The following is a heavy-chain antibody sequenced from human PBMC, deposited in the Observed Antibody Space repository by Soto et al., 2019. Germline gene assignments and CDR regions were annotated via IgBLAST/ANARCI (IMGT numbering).Heavy chain of an antibody. D-gene: IGHD3-16*01. Sequence: QVQLVESGGGVVQPGRSLRLSCAASGFTFSSYAMHWVRQAPGKGLDWVAVISYDGANKYYADSVKGRFTISRDNSRNTLYLQMNSLRVEDAALYHCARDGGAYWGQGTLVTVSS. CDR2: ISYDGANK. CDR3: ARDGGAY. CDR1: GFTFSSYA. V-gene: IGHV3-30-3*01. J-gene: IGHJ4*02.